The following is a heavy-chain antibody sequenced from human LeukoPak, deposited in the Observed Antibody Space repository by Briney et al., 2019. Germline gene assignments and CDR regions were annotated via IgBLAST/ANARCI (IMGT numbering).Heavy chain of an antibody. D-gene: IGHD3-10*01. CDR3: ARRTVWLWFGEFEEYYFDY. CDR2: IYYSGST. Sequence: SETLSLTCTVSGGSISSYYWSWIRQPAGKGLEWIGSIYYSGSTYYNPSLKSRVTISVDTSKNQFSLKLSSVTAADTAVYYCARRTVWLWFGEFEEYYFDYWGQGTLVTVSS. J-gene: IGHJ4*02. V-gene: IGHV4-59*05. CDR1: GGSISSYY.